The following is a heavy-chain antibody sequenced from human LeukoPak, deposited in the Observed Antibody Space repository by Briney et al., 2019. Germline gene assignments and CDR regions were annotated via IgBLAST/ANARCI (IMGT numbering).Heavy chain of an antibody. CDR2: IYYSGST. CDR1: GGSIYNSIYY. D-gene: IGHD6-19*01. CDR3: ARSAGIAVAGTGYMDV. V-gene: IGHV4-39*01. Sequence: PSETLSLTCTVSGGSIYNSIYYWGWIRQPPGKGLEWIGSIYYSGSTYYNPSLKSRVTISVDTSKNQFSLKLSSVTAADTAVYYCARSAGIAVAGTGYMDVWGKGTTVTVSS. J-gene: IGHJ6*03.